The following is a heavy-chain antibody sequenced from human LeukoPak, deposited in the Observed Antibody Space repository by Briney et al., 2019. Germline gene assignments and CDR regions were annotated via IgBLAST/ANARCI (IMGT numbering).Heavy chain of an antibody. CDR2: IIPIFGTA. J-gene: IGHJ5*02. CDR1: GGTFSSYA. D-gene: IGHD3-3*01. Sequence: ASVKVSCKASGGTFSSYAISWVRQAPGQGLEWMGGIIPIFGTANYAQKFQGRVTITTDESTSTAYMELSSLRSEDTAVYYCARLNYDFWRGYYTGPIGWFDPWGQGTLVTVSS. V-gene: IGHV1-69*05. CDR3: ARLNYDFWRGYYTGPIGWFDP.